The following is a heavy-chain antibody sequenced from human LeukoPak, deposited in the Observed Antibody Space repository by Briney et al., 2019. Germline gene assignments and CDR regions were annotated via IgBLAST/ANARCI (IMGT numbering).Heavy chain of an antibody. Sequence: SETLSLTCTVSGGSISSYYWSWIRQPPGKGLEWIGYIYYSGSTNYNPSLKSRVAISADTSKSQFSLKLSSVTAADTAVYYCARASKVDSYGYYFDYWGQGILVTVSS. CDR1: GGSISSYY. V-gene: IGHV4-59*01. J-gene: IGHJ4*02. CDR3: ARASKVDSYGYYFDY. D-gene: IGHD5-18*01. CDR2: IYYSGST.